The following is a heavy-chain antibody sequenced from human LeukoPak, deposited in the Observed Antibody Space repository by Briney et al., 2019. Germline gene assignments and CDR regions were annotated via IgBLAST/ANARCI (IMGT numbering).Heavy chain of an antibody. V-gene: IGHV1-2*02. CDR3: AGDPVTPLWFGENFDY. Sequence: ASVKVSCKASGYTFAGYYMHWVRQAPGQGLEWMGWTNPNSGGTNYAQKFQGRVTMTRDTSISTAYMELSRLRSDDTAVYYCAGDPVTPLWFGENFDYWGQGTLVTVSS. J-gene: IGHJ4*02. D-gene: IGHD3-10*01. CDR2: TNPNSGGT. CDR1: GYTFAGYY.